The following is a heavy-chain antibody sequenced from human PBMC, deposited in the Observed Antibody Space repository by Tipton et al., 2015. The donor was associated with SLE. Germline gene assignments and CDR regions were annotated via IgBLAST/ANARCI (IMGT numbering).Heavy chain of an antibody. Sequence: LRLSCAVSGGSISSGGYSWSWIRQPPGKGLEWIGYIYHSGSTYYNPSLKSRVTISVDRSKNQFSLKLSSVTAADTAVYYCARKGSIAAAFDYWGQGTLVTVSS. CDR1: GGSISSGGYS. CDR2: IYHSGST. J-gene: IGHJ4*02. V-gene: IGHV4-30-2*01. CDR3: ARKGSIAAAFDY. D-gene: IGHD6-13*01.